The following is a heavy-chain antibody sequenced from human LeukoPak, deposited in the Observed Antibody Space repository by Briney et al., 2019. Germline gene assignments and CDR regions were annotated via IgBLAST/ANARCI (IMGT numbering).Heavy chain of an antibody. D-gene: IGHD6-25*01. J-gene: IGHJ3*02. CDR1: GGSFSGYY. Sequence: SETLSLTCAVYGGSFSGYYWSWIRQPPGKGLEWIGEINHSGSTNYNPSLKSRVTISVDTSKNRFSLKLSSVTAADTAVYYCARDHSFRQRPHAFDIWGQGTMVTVSS. CDR2: INHSGST. CDR3: ARDHSFRQRPHAFDI. V-gene: IGHV4-34*01.